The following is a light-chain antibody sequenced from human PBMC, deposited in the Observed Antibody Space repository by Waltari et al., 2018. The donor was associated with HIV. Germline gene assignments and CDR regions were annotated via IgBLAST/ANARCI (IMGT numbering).Light chain of an antibody. CDR1: NSNLGSTY. J-gene: IGLJ2*01. CDR3: AVWDDTLNGPV. CDR2: RNN. V-gene: IGLV1-47*01. Sequence: QSVLTQPPSTSGTSGQRVTISCSGSNSNLGSTYNYWYRPFPGAAPKLPIYRNNQRPSGVADRFSGSKSGTSASLAISGLRSGDEADYYCAVWDDTLNGPVFGGGTRVTVL.